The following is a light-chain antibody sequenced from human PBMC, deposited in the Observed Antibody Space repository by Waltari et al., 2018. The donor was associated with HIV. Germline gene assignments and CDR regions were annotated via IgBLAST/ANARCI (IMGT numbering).Light chain of an antibody. CDR3: NSRDSSGNHVV. V-gene: IGLV3-19*01. CDR1: SLRSSY. CDR2: GKN. Sequence: SSELTQDPAVSVALGQTVRITCQGDSLRSSYASWYPQKPGQAPVLVIYGKNNRPSGIPDRFSGSSSGNTASLTITGAQAEDEADYYCNSRDSSGNHVVFGGGTKLTVL. J-gene: IGLJ2*01.